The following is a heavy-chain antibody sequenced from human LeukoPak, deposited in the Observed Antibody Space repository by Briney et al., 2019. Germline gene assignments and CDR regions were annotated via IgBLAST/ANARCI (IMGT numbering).Heavy chain of an antibody. Sequence: SETLSLTCTVSGGSISSSSYYWGWIRQPPGKGLEWIGSIYYSGSTYYNPSLKSRVTISVDTSKNQFSLKLSSVTAADTAVYYCARSGYSSGVLFDYWGQGTLVTVSS. CDR2: IYYSGST. V-gene: IGHV4-39*07. CDR1: GGSISSSSYY. CDR3: ARSGYSSGVLFDY. J-gene: IGHJ4*02. D-gene: IGHD6-19*01.